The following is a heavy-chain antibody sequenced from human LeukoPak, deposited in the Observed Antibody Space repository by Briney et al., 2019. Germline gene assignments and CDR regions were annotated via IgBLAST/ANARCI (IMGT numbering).Heavy chain of an antibody. CDR3: ARHLDPYYDILADHYYMDV. V-gene: IGHV4-39*01. Sequence: SETLSLTCTVSGGSIGLTTYESGRIRQPQGRGLERIGRMCSRVGTFYNPSLKSRVTISVDTSKNQFSLKLSSVTAADTAVYYCARHLDPYYDILADHYYMDVWGKGTTVTVSS. CDR1: GGSIGLTTYE. J-gene: IGHJ6*03. D-gene: IGHD3-9*01. CDR2: MCSRVGT.